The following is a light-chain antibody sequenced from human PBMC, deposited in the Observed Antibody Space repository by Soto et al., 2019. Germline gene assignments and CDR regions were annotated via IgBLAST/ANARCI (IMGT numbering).Light chain of an antibody. Sequence: EIVMTQSPATLSVSPGDGATLSCRASQSVGSNLAWYQQKPGQPPRLLISGASTRATGIPARFSGSGSGTEFTLTISSLQSEDFAVYYCQQYGNFPYTFGQGTKLEIK. CDR2: GAS. CDR3: QQYGNFPYT. CDR1: QSVGSN. J-gene: IGKJ2*01. V-gene: IGKV3-15*01.